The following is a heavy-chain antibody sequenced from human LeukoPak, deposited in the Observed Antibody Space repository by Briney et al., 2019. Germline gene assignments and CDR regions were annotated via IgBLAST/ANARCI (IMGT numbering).Heavy chain of an antibody. V-gene: IGHV3-23*01. J-gene: IGHJ4*02. CDR2: ISGTGSNT. D-gene: IGHD6-19*01. CDR3: AKDRGSSGWYSEGSSDY. Sequence: GGSLRLSCAASGFIFRGYAMNWVRQAPGKGLEWVSAISGTGSNTYYADPVKGRFTISRDNSRSTLYLQLNSLRAEDTAVYYCAKDRGSSGWYSEGSSDYRGQGTLVTVSS. CDR1: GFIFRGYA.